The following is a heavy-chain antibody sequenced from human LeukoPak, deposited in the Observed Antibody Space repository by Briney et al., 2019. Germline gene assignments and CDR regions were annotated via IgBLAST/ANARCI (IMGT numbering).Heavy chain of an antibody. J-gene: IGHJ5*02. CDR2: INTKSGRT. Sequence: ASVKVSCKTSGYSFTDYYIHWVRQAPGQGLEWMGWINTKSGRTSSARKFQGRVTMTRDPSITTVYMDMAWLTSDDTAIYFCARADFIDAGPYLIGPWGQGALVTVSS. V-gene: IGHV1-2*02. CDR3: ARADFIDAGPYLIGP. CDR1: GYSFTDYY. D-gene: IGHD3-3*01.